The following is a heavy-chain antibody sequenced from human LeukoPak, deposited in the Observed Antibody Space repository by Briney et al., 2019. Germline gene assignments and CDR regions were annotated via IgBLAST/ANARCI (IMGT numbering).Heavy chain of an antibody. Sequence: SETLSLTCTVSSGSISGYYWTWIRQPPGKGLEWIGYIYYSGSTSGSTNYKPSLKSRVATSVDTSKNQFSLKLSSVTAADTAVYYCAGDERRGSYGHWFDPWGQGTLVTVSS. D-gene: IGHD3-16*01. V-gene: IGHV4-59*01. J-gene: IGHJ5*02. CDR3: AGDERRGSYGHWFDP. CDR2: IYYSGSTSGST. CDR1: SGSISGYY.